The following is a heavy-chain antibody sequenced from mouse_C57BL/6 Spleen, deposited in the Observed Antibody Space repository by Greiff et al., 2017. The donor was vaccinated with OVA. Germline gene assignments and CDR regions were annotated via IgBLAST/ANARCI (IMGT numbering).Heavy chain of an antibody. V-gene: IGHV1-82*01. D-gene: IGHD1-1*01. J-gene: IGHJ3*01. Sequence: VQLQQSGPELVKPGASVKISCKASGYAFSSSWMNWVKQRPGKGLEWIGRIYPGDGDTNYNGKFKGKATLTADKSSSTAYMQLSSLTSEDSAVYFCARDYGSPLAYWGQVTLVTVSA. CDR1: GYAFSSSW. CDR2: IYPGDGDT. CDR3: ARDYGSPLAY.